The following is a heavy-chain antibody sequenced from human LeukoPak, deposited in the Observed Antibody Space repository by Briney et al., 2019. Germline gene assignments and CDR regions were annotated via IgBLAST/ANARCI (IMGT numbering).Heavy chain of an antibody. D-gene: IGHD2-8*02. J-gene: IGHJ5*02. V-gene: IGHV1-2*02. CDR3: ARDTVAQSRTEFDL. CDR2: INPNSGDT. CDR1: GYTFTDFY. Sequence: ASVKVSCKASGYTFTDFYIHWVRQAPGQGLEWMGWINPNSGDTTYAQNFQGRVTMTRDNSITTAYMEVSGLRDDDTAVYSCARDTVAQSRTEFDLWGQGTLVTVSS.